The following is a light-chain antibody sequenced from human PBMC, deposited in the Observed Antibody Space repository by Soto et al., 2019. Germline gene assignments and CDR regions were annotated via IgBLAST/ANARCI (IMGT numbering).Light chain of an antibody. CDR2: SAY. J-gene: IGKJ4*01. CDR1: QGISNW. CDR3: QQTNTFLPLT. Sequence: DIQIPQSPSSVSASVGDRVTITCRASQGISNWLAWYQQQPGKAPKLLISSAYTLQSGAPSRFSGGGSGTHFTLIISSLQPEDFATYDCQQTNTFLPLTFGGGTKVEIK. V-gene: IGKV1-12*01.